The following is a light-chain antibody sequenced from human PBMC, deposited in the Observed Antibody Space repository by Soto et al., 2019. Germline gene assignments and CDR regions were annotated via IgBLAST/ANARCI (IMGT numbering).Light chain of an antibody. V-gene: IGLV2-14*01. CDR1: ISDVGGYNY. CDR2: DVS. J-gene: IGLJ1*01. CDR3: SSYTSSSTALYV. Sequence: QSVLTQPASVSGSPGQSITISCTGTISDVGGYNYVSWYQQHPGKAPKLMIYDVSNRPSGVSNRFSGSKSGNTASLTISGLQAEDEADYYCSSYTSSSTALYVFGTGTKVTVL.